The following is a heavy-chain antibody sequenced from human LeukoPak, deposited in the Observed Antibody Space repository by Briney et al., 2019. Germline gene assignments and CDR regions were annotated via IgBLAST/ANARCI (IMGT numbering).Heavy chain of an antibody. V-gene: IGHV1-46*01. D-gene: IGHD5-12*01. J-gene: IGHJ4*02. CDR2: INPSGGST. CDR1: GYTFTSYY. Sequence: ASVKVSCKASGYTFTSYYMHWVRQAPGKGLEWMGIINPSGGSTSYAQKFQGRVTMTRDTSTSTVYMELSSLRSEDTAVYYCARGYVDIVATGPATPEYYFDYWGQGTLVTVSS. CDR3: ARGYVDIVATGPATPEYYFDY.